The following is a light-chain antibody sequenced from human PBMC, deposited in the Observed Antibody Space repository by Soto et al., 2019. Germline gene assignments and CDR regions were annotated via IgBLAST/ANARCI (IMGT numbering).Light chain of an antibody. CDR1: QSISNW. CDR3: QQYNTYSP. Sequence: DIQMTQSPSTLSASVGDRVTITCRASQSISNWLAWYQQKPGKAPKLLIYWASSLESGVPSRFSGSGSGTEFTLTISSLQPDDFATYYCQQYNTYSPFGQGTKVEIK. J-gene: IGKJ1*01. CDR2: WAS. V-gene: IGKV1-5*03.